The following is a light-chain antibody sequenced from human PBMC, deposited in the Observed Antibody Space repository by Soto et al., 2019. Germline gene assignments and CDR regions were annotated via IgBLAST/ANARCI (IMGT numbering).Light chain of an antibody. CDR3: CSYAGSSTLV. CDR2: EGS. V-gene: IGLV2-23*01. J-gene: IGLJ2*01. CDR1: SSDVGSYNL. Sequence: QSVLTQPASVSGSPGQSITISCTGTSSDVGSYNLVSWYRHHPGKAPKLMIYEGSKRPSGVSNRFSGSKSGNTASLTISGLQAEDEADYYCCSYAGSSTLVFGGGTKLTVL.